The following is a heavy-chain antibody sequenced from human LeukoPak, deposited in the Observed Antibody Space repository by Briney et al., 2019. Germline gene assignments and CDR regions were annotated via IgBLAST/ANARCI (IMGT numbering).Heavy chain of an antibody. J-gene: IGHJ5*02. CDR2: ISGSGTI. CDR1: GGSTHSY. Sequence: SETLSLTCTVSGGSTHSYWSWIRQPAGKGLEWIGRISGSGTITYNPALQSRLTISIDTSKNQFSLKLMSVTAADTAVYYCARDSGTTGEVKFDPWGQGTLVTVSS. V-gene: IGHV4-4*07. CDR3: ARDSGTTGEVKFDP. D-gene: IGHD3-10*01.